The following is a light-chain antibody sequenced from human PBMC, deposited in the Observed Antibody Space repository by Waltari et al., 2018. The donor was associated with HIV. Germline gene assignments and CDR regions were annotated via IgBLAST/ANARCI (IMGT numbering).Light chain of an antibody. J-gene: IGLJ3*02. V-gene: IGLV1-44*01. CDR2: SNN. CDR1: SSNIGSNT. CDR3: AAWDDSLNGPWV. Sequence: VLTQPPSASGTPGQRVTISCSGSSSNIGSNTVNWYQQLPGTAPKLLIYSNNQQPSGVPDRFSGSKSGTSASLAISGLQSEDEADYYCAAWDDSLNGPWVFGGGTKLTVL.